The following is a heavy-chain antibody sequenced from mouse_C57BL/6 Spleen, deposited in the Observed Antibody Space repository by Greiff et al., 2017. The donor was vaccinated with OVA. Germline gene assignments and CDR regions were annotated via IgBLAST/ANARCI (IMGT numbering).Heavy chain of an antibody. J-gene: IGHJ2*01. Sequence: EVMLVESGGGLVKPGGSLKLSCAASGFTFSSYAMSWVRQTPEKRLEWVATISDGGSYTYYPDNVKGRFTISRDNAKNNLYLQMSHLKSEDTAMYYCARDQGYGSSYGYWGQGTTLTVSS. CDR2: ISDGGSYT. V-gene: IGHV5-4*01. CDR1: GFTFSSYA. CDR3: ARDQGYGSSYGY. D-gene: IGHD1-1*01.